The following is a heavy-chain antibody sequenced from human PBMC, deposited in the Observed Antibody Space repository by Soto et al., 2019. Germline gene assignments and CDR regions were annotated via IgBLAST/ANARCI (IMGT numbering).Heavy chain of an antibody. J-gene: IGHJ4*02. Sequence: GGSLRLSCAASGFTFSSYSMNWVRQAPGKGLEWVSSISSSSYIYYADSVKGRFTISRDNAKNSLYLQMNSLRAEDTAVYYCARDQGYSYGYNDYWGQGTLVTVSS. CDR1: GFTFSSYS. D-gene: IGHD5-18*01. V-gene: IGHV3-21*01. CDR3: ARDQGYSYGYNDY. CDR2: ISSSSYI.